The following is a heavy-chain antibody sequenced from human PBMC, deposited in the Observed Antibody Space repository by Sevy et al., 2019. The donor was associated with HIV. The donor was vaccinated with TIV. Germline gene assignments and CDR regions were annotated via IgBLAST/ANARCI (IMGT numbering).Heavy chain of an antibody. V-gene: IGHV3-30-3*01. Sequence: GSLRLSCAASGFTFSSSAMHWVRQAPGKGLEWVAVISYDGSNKYYADSVKGRFTISRDDSKNTLYLRMNSLRTEDTAVYYCARDPTQRGAYYDFWSGYFAYWGQGTLVTVSS. J-gene: IGHJ4*02. CDR3: ARDPTQRGAYYDFWSGYFAY. CDR2: ISYDGSNK. D-gene: IGHD3-3*01. CDR1: GFTFSSSA.